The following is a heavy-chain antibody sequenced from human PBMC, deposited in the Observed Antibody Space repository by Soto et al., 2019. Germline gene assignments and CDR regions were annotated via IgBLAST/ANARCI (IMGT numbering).Heavy chain of an antibody. CDR1: GGTFSSYT. Sequence: QVKLVQSGAEVRKPGSSVKVSCTASGGTFSSYTTNWVRQAPGQGPEWMGRVIPILAMSNYAQKFQGRVTITADQSTSTAYMYLSSLRSEDTALYYCATNYGSGSTHFDYWGQGTLVTVSS. J-gene: IGHJ4*02. CDR3: ATNYGSGSTHFDY. D-gene: IGHD3-10*01. V-gene: IGHV1-69*02. CDR2: VIPILAMS.